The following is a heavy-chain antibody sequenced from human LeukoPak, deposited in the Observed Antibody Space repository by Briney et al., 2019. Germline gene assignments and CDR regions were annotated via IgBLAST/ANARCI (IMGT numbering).Heavy chain of an antibody. J-gene: IGHJ3*02. D-gene: IGHD3-3*01. CDR2: IYHSGST. Sequence: SETLSLTCPVSGGSISSYYWSWIRQPPGKGLEWIGSIYHSGSTYYNPSLKSRVTISVDTSKNQFSLKLSSVTAADTAVYYCARGIKKDDFWSGLAAQGAFDIWGQGTMLTVSS. CDR3: ARGIKKDDFWSGLAAQGAFDI. CDR1: GGSISSYY. V-gene: IGHV4-59*08.